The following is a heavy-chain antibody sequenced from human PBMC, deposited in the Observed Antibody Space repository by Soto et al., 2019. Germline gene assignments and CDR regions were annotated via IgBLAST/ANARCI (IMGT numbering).Heavy chain of an antibody. J-gene: IGHJ6*02. CDR2: IKSKTDGGTT. V-gene: IGHV3-15*01. CDR1: GFTFSNAW. Sequence: EVQLVESGGGLVKPGGSLRLSCAASGFTFSNAWMSWVRQAPGKGLEWVGRIKSKTDGGTTDYAAPVKGRFTISRDDSKNTLYLQMNSLKTEDTAVYYCTTGGSCSGGSCYPPYYYYYGMDVWGQGTTVTVSS. CDR3: TTGGSCSGGSCYPPYYYYYGMDV. D-gene: IGHD2-15*01.